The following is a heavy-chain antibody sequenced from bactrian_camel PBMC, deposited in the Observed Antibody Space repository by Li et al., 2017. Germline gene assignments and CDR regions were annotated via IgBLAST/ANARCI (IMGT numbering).Heavy chain of an antibody. V-gene: IGHV3S54*01. CDR2: LHTGFDHT. CDR1: RGTISAGC. J-gene: IGHJ4*01. Sequence: HVQLVESGGGSVQAGGSLRLSCADSRGTISAGCVGWFRQTPGKEREWIATLHTGFDHTYYTDSVLGRFTISRDNAKNTLSLQMNNLKFEDTGMYYCAADQTPCPSLTAIRALGVVGQGTQVTV. D-gene: IGHD3*01.